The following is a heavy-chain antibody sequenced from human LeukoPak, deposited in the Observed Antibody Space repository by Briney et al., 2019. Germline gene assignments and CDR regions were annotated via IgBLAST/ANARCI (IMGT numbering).Heavy chain of an antibody. Sequence: PSETPSLTCAVYGVSFSGYYWSWIRQPPGKGLEWIGEINHSGSTNYDPSLKSRVTISVDTSKKQFFLKLSSVTAADTAVYYCASDIVVVPAAMGSYYYYGMDVWGQGTTVTVSS. V-gene: IGHV4-34*01. CDR3: ASDIVVVPAAMGSYYYYGMDV. CDR1: GVSFSGYY. D-gene: IGHD2-2*01. CDR2: INHSGST. J-gene: IGHJ6*02.